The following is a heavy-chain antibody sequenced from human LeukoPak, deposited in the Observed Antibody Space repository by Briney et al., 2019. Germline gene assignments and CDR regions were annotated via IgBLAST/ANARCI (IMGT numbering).Heavy chain of an antibody. V-gene: IGHV1-18*01. CDR3: ARGAYYYDSSGYNDY. CDR2: ISAYNGNT. D-gene: IGHD3-22*01. Sequence: EASVKVSCKASGYTFTSYGISWVRQAPEQGLEWMGWISAYNGNTNYAQKLQGRVTMTTDTSTSTAYMELRSLRSDDTAVYYCARGAYYYDSSGYNDYWGQGTLVAVSS. J-gene: IGHJ4*02. CDR1: GYTFTSYG.